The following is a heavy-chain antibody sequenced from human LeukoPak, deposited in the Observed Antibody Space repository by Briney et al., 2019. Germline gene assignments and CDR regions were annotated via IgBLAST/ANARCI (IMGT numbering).Heavy chain of an antibody. CDR3: ARDRHAYSGTDY. Sequence: SETLSLTCTVSGGSISGYFWSWIRQPPGKGLEWVGYISNSGSTNYNPSLKSRVTISAGTSKNQFSLKLSSVTAADTAVYYCARDRHAYSGTDYWGQGTLVTVSS. D-gene: IGHD1-26*01. CDR1: GGSISGYF. J-gene: IGHJ4*02. CDR2: ISNSGST. V-gene: IGHV4-59*01.